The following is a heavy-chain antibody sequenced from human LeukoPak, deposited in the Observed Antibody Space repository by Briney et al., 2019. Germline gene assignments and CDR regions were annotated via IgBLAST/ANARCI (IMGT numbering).Heavy chain of an antibody. CDR1: GGSFSSHY. D-gene: IGHD2/OR15-2a*01. Sequence: SETLSLTCTVSGGSFSSHYWNWIRQPAGKGLEWIGRIYNSGTTNYNPSLESRVTISIDRSKNQFSLKLTSVTAADTAVSYCANSISMDFEYWGQGTLVTVSS. CDR2: IYNSGTT. V-gene: IGHV4-4*07. CDR3: ANSISMDFEY. J-gene: IGHJ4*02.